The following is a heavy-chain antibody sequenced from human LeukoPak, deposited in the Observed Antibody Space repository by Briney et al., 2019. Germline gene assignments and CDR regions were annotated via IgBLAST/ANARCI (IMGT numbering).Heavy chain of an antibody. Sequence: SQALSLTCAISGDSVSSNSAAWNWIRQSPSRGLEWLGRTYYRSKWYNDYAVSVKSRITINPDTSKNQFSLQLNSVTPEDTAVYYCARDQYYGSGSYYKSVYFWFDPWGQGTLVTVSS. J-gene: IGHJ5*02. V-gene: IGHV6-1*01. CDR3: ARDQYYGSGSYYKSVYFWFDP. CDR1: GDSVSSNSAA. CDR2: TYYRSKWYN. D-gene: IGHD3-10*01.